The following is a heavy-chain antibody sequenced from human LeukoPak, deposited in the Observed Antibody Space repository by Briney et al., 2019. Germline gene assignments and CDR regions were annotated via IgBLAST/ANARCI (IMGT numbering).Heavy chain of an antibody. J-gene: IGHJ6*02. CDR1: GFTFSSYA. CDR2: ISYDGSSK. CDR3: ARDSDYYYYGMDV. V-gene: IGHV3-30-3*01. Sequence: PGGSLRLSCAASGFTFSSYAVHWVRQAPGKGLEWVAVISYDGSSKYYADSVKGRFTISRDNSKNTLYLQMNSLRAEDTAVYYCARDSDYYYYGMDVWGQGTTVTVSS. D-gene: IGHD3-10*01.